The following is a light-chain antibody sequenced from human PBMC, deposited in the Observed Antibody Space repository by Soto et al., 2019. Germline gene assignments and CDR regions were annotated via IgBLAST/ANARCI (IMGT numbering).Light chain of an antibody. Sequence: QSALTQPASVSGSPGQSITISCTGTSSDVGNYIFVSWYRQHPGKAPKLMIYDINNRPSGVSNRFSGSKSGNTASLTISGLQAEDEAGYYCVSYTTSASYVFGTGTKLTVL. J-gene: IGLJ1*01. CDR1: SSDVGNYIF. V-gene: IGLV2-14*01. CDR2: DIN. CDR3: VSYTTSASYV.